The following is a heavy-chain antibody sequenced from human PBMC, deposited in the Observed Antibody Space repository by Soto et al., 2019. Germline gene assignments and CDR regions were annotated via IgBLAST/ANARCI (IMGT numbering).Heavy chain of an antibody. V-gene: IGHV3-30-3*01. Sequence: GGSLRLSCAASGFTFSSYAMHWFRQAPGKGLEWVAVISYDGSNKYYADSVKGRFTISRDNSKNTLYLQMNSLRAEDTAVYYCARDHEGMITFGGVPSFFDYWGQGTLVTVSS. CDR1: GFTFSSYA. CDR3: ARDHEGMITFGGVPSFFDY. D-gene: IGHD3-16*01. J-gene: IGHJ4*02. CDR2: ISYDGSNK.